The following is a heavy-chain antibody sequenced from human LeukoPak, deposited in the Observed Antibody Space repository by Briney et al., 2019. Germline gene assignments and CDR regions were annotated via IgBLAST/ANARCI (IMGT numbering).Heavy chain of an antibody. Sequence: PSETLSLTCAVYGGSFSGYYWSWIRQHPGKGLEWIGEITHSGSTNYNPSLKSRVTISVDTSKNQFSLKLSSVTAADTAMYYCASRPVLRFLEWLLYPWGQGTLVTVSS. V-gene: IGHV4-34*01. CDR3: ASRPVLRFLEWLLYP. CDR1: GGSFSGYY. J-gene: IGHJ5*02. CDR2: ITHSGST. D-gene: IGHD3-3*01.